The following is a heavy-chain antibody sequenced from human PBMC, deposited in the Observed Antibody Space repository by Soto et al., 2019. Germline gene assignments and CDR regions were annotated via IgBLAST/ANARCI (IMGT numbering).Heavy chain of an antibody. J-gene: IGHJ6*02. D-gene: IGHD6-6*01. CDR3: ARDPYSSSSGSNGMDV. CDR2: IYSGGST. CDR1: GFTVSSNY. V-gene: IGHV3-53*01. Sequence: PGGSLRLSCAASGFTVSSNYMSWVRQAPGKGLEWVSVIYSGGSTYYADSVKGRFTISRDNSKNTLYLQMNSLRAEDTAVYYCARDPYSSSSGSNGMDVWGQGTTVTVSS.